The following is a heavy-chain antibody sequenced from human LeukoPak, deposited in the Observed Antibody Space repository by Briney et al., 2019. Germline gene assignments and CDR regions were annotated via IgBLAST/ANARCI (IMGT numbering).Heavy chain of an antibody. D-gene: IGHD3-22*01. Sequence: GGSLRLSCVASGFTFSSYGVHRVRQAPGKGLEWVVVISYDGSNKYYADSVKGRFTISRDNSKNTLYLQMNSLRAEDTAVYYCAKDYSGYYSYFDYWGQGTLVTVSS. V-gene: IGHV3-30*18. CDR2: ISYDGSNK. CDR1: GFTFSSYG. J-gene: IGHJ4*02. CDR3: AKDYSGYYSYFDY.